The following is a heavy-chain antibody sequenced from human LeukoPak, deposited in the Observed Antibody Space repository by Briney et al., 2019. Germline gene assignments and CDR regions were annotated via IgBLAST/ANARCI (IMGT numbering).Heavy chain of an antibody. V-gene: IGHV4-61*01. D-gene: IGHD3-10*01. CDR1: GGSVSSGSYY. CDR3: AREAFGIQRDWFDP. CDR2: IYYSGST. Sequence: SETLSLTCTVSGGSVSSGSYYWSWIRQPPGKGLEWIGYIYYSGSTNYNPSLKSRVTTSVDTSKNQFSLKLSSVTAADTAVYYCAREAFGIQRDWFDPWGQGTLVTVSS. J-gene: IGHJ5*02.